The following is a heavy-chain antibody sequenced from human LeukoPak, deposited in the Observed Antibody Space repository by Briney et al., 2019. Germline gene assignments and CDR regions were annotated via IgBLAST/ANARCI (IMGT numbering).Heavy chain of an antibody. CDR3: ARKPSRNWFDP. J-gene: IGHJ5*02. V-gene: IGHV4-39*07. CDR1: GGSISSSSYY. Sequence: SETLSLTCTVPGGSISSSSYYWGWIRQPPGKGLEWIGSIYYSGSTYYNPSLKSRVTISVDTSKNQFSLKLSSVTAADTAVYYCARKPSRNWFDPWGQGTLVTVSS. CDR2: IYYSGST.